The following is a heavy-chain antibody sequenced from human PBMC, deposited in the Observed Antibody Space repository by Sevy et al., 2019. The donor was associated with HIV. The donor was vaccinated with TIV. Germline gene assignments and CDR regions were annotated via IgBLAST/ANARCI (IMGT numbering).Heavy chain of an antibody. CDR2: IFHSGNT. Sequence: SETLSLTCAVSGGSISTDLYSWNWIRQPPGKGLEWIGYIFHSGNTYYNPSLKSRVTISIDRSKNQFSLNLSSVTAADTAVYYCARSSFAYPYHFDYWGQGTLVTVSS. CDR1: GGSISTDLYS. V-gene: IGHV4-30-2*01. J-gene: IGHJ4*02. CDR3: ARSSFAYPYHFDY.